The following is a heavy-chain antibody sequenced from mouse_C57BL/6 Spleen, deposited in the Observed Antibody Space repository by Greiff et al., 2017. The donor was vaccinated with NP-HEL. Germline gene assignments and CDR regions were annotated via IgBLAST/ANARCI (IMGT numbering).Heavy chain of an antibody. D-gene: IGHD3-1*01. CDR1: GYTFTSYW. V-gene: IGHV1-50*01. CDR3: ARGANKDY. CDR2: IDPSDSYT. J-gene: IGHJ2*01. Sequence: VQLQQSGAELVKPGASVKLSCKASGYTFTSYWMQWVKQRPGQGLEWIGEIDPSDSYTNYNQKFKGKATLTVDTSSSTAYMQLSSLTSEDSAVYYCARGANKDYWGQGTTLTVSS.